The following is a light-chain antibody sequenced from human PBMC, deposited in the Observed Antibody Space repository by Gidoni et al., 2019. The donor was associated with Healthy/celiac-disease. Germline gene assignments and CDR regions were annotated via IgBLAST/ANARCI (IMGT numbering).Light chain of an antibody. CDR3: QQYYSTPPHT. CDR1: QSVLYSSNNKNY. J-gene: IGKJ2*01. Sequence: DIVMTQPPDSLAVSLGERATINCKSSQSVLYSSNNKNYLAWYQQKPGQPPKLLIYWASTRESGVPDRFSGSRSGTDFTLTISSLQAEDVAVYYCQQYYSTPPHTFGQGTKLEIK. CDR2: WAS. V-gene: IGKV4-1*01.